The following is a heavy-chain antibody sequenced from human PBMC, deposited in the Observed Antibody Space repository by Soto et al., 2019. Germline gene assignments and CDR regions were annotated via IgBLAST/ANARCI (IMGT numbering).Heavy chain of an antibody. J-gene: IGHJ4*02. Sequence: QVQLQESGPGLVKPSQTLSLTCTVSGGSISSGGYYWSWIRQHPGKGLEWIGYIYYSGSTYYNPSLKSRVTISVDMSKNQFSLKLSSVTAADTAVFYCARGIGRTYYYDSSGYYYFDYWGQGTLVTVSS. CDR2: IYYSGST. CDR1: GGSISSGGYY. V-gene: IGHV4-31*03. CDR3: ARGIGRTYYYDSSGYYYFDY. D-gene: IGHD3-22*01.